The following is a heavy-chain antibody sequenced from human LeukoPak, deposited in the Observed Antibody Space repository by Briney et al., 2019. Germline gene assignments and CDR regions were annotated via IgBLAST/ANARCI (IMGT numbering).Heavy chain of an antibody. CDR3: ARGTMVREINWFDP. D-gene: IGHD3-10*01. CDR1: GYTFTGYY. J-gene: IGHJ5*02. Sequence: GASVKVTCKASGYTFTGYYMHWVRQAPGQGLEWMGWINPNSGGTNYAQKFQGRVTMTRDTSISTAYMELSWLRSDDTAVYYCARGTMVREINWFDPWGQGTLVTVSS. V-gene: IGHV1-2*02. CDR2: INPNSGGT.